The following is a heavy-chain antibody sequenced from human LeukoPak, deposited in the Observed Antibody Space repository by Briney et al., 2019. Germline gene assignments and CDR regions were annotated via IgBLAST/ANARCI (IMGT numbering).Heavy chain of an antibody. Sequence: AGGSLRLSCAASGFTFSSYEMNWVRQAPGKGLEWVSYISSSGSTIYYADSVKGRFTISRDNSKNALHLQMNSLRAEDTAVYYCAKALVVVTSQDAFDIWGQGTMVTVSS. CDR1: GFTFSSYE. V-gene: IGHV3-48*03. CDR3: AKALVVVTSQDAFDI. J-gene: IGHJ3*02. D-gene: IGHD2-21*02. CDR2: ISSSGSTI.